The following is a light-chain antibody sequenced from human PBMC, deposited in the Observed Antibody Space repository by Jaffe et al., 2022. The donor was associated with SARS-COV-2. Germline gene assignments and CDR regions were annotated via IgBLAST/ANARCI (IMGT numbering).Light chain of an antibody. J-gene: IGKJ4*01. CDR1: QSVSSNY. CDR2: GAS. V-gene: IGKV3-20*01. CDR3: QQYGTSALT. Sequence: EIVLTQSPGTLSLSPGERATLSCRASQSVSSNYLAWYQQTPGQTPRLLIYGASSRATGIPDRFSGSGSGTDFTLTISRLEPEDFAVYYCQQYGTSALTFGGGTKVEIK.